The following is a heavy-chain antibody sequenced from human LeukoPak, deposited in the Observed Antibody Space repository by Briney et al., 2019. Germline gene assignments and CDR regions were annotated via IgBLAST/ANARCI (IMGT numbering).Heavy chain of an antibody. V-gene: IGHV4-39*01. CDR2: IYYSGST. J-gene: IGHJ4*02. CDR1: GGSISSSSYY. Sequence: SETLSLTCTVSGGSISSSSYYWGWIRQPPGRGLEWIGSIYYSGSTYYNPSLKSRVTISVDTSKNQFSPKLSSVTAADTAMYYCARPIQLWSYFDYWGQGILVTVSS. CDR3: ARPIQLWSYFDY. D-gene: IGHD5-18*01.